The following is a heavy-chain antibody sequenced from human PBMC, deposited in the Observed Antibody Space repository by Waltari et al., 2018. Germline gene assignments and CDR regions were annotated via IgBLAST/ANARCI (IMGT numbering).Heavy chain of an antibody. V-gene: IGHV3-23*01. Sequence: EVQLLESGGGLVQPGGSLRLSCAASGFTFSSYAMSWVRQAPGKGLEWVSAISGSGGSTYYADSVKGRFTISRDNSKNTLYLQMNSLRAEDTAVYYCAKAKYYYDSSGYSFDYWGQGTLVTVSS. CDR2: ISGSGGST. CDR1: GFTFSSYA. D-gene: IGHD3-22*01. CDR3: AKAKYYYDSSGYSFDY. J-gene: IGHJ4*02.